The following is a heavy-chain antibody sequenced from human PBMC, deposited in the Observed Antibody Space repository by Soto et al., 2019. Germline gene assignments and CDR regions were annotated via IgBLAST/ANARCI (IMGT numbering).Heavy chain of an antibody. CDR2: INPSGGST. V-gene: IGHV1-46*03. J-gene: IGHJ4*02. Sequence: QVQLVQSGAEVKKPGASVKVSCKASGYTFTSYYMHWVRQAPGQGLEWMGIINPSGGSTSYAQKCQGRVTMTRDTSTSTVYMELSSLRSEDTAVYYCARVPGYDFWSGYYDYFDYWGQGTLVTVSS. CDR3: ARVPGYDFWSGYYDYFDY. CDR1: GYTFTSYY. D-gene: IGHD3-3*01.